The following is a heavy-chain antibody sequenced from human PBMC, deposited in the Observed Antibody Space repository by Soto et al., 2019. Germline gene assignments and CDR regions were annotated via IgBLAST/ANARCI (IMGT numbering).Heavy chain of an antibody. V-gene: IGHV3-23*01. J-gene: IGHJ3*02. Sequence: PGGGLRVSCAASWFTFSSYAMSWGRQGPGKWLEWVSAICGSGGSTYYAYSVKGRFTISRDNSQTTLYLQLNSLRAEDPTVFYCAKDQGDYLLPLNAFDIWGQGTMVTVSS. CDR2: ICGSGGST. D-gene: IGHD4-17*01. CDR3: AKDQGDYLLPLNAFDI. CDR1: WFTFSSYA.